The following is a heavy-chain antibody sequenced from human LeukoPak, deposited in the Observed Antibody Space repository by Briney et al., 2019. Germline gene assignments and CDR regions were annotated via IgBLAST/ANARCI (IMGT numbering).Heavy chain of an antibody. CDR2: ISDSGGST. Sequence: GGSLRLSCAASGFTFSSYAMSWVRQAPGKGLEWVSAISDSGGSTYYADSVKGRFTISRDNSKNTLYLQMNSLRAEDTAVYYCAKDEGSSGYKDAFDIWGQGTMVTVSS. V-gene: IGHV3-23*01. CDR1: GFTFSSYA. D-gene: IGHD3-22*01. CDR3: AKDEGSSGYKDAFDI. J-gene: IGHJ3*02.